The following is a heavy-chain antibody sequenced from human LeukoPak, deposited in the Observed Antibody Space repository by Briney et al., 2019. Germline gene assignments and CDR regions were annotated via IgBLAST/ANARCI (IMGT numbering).Heavy chain of an antibody. CDR3: GRGVGAAYMNWFDS. Sequence: GASVKLSCKASGYTFTIYGISWVRQAPGQGLEWMGWINPYNYNTNYAQKLQGRVTMTTDSSTSTAYMELRNLRSDDTAVYYCGRGVGAAYMNWFDSWGQGTLVTVSS. CDR1: GYTFTIYG. CDR2: INPYNYNT. J-gene: IGHJ5*01. V-gene: IGHV1-18*01. D-gene: IGHD2-15*01.